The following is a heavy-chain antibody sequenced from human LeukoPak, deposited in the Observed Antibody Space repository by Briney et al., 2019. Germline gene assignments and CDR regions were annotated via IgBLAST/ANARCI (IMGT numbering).Heavy chain of an antibody. D-gene: IGHD5-24*01. CDR2: IKQDGSEK. CDR3: ARWLELMRNFDW. CDR1: GFTFSDYW. V-gene: IGHV3-7*01. J-gene: IGHJ4*02. Sequence: GSLRLSCVGSGFTFSDYWMSWVRQAPGRGLEWVANIKQDGSEKDYVDALKGRFTISRDNAKNSLYLQMNSLRAEDTAVYYCARWLELMRNFDWWGQGTLVTVSS.